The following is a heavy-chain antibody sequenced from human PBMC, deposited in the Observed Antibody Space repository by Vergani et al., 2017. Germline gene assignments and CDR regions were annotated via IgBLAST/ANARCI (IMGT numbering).Heavy chain of an antibody. J-gene: IGHJ3*02. Sequence: QVQLQQWGAGLLKPAETLSLTCAVYGGAFSGYCWSWIRPPPGKGLEWIGEIHHSGSTNYNPSLNSRVTISVDTSKNQFSLKLSSVTAADTAVYYCARGLAAAYYRHAFDIWGQGTMVSVSS. V-gene: IGHV4-34*02. CDR2: IHHSGST. D-gene: IGHD6-13*01. CDR3: ARGLAAAYYRHAFDI. CDR1: GGAFSGYC.